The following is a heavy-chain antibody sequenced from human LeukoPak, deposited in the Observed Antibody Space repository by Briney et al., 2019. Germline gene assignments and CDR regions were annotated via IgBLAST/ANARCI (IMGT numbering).Heavy chain of an antibody. J-gene: IGHJ6*03. CDR3: ARETSQKGAHYMDV. CDR1: GGSITSSFY. D-gene: IGHD3-16*01. Sequence: SETLSLTCTVSGGSITSSFYWSWIRQSPGKGLEWIGYIYNSGGTKYNPSLKSRLTISVDTSKNQFSLNLSSVTAADTAVYYCARETSQKGAHYMDVWGKGTTVTISS. CDR2: IYNSGGT. V-gene: IGHV4-59*01.